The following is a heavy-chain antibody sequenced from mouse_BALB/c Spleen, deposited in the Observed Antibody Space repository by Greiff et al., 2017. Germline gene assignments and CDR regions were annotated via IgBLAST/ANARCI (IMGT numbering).Heavy chain of an antibody. D-gene: IGHD2-4*01. V-gene: IGHV5-6*02. J-gene: IGHJ3*01. Sequence: EVKVVESGGDLVKPGGSLKLSCAASGFTFSSYGMSWVRQTPDKRLEWVATISSGGSYTYYPDSVKGRFTISRDNAKNTLYLQMSSLKSEDTAMYYCARGGIKAWFAYWGQGTLVTVSA. CDR2: ISSGGSYT. CDR3: ARGGIKAWFAY. CDR1: GFTFSSYG.